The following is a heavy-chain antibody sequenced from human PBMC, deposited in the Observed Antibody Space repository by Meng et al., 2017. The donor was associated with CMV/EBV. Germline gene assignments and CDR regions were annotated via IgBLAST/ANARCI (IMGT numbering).Heavy chain of an antibody. CDR2: IKSKTDGGTT. V-gene: IGHV3-15*01. CDR1: GFTFSNAW. D-gene: IGHD2-2*01. CDR3: TTGVGYSSSTSCWPVGY. Sequence: GESLKISCAASGFTFSNAWMSWVRQAPGKGLEWVGRIKSKTDGGTTDYAAPVKGRFTISRDDSKNTLYLQMNSLKTEDTAVYYCTTGVGYSSSTSCWPVGYWGQGTLVTVSS. J-gene: IGHJ4*02.